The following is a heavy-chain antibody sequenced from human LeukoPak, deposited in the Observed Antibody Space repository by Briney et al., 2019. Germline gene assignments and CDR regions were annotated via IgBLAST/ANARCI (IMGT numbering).Heavy chain of an antibody. Sequence: ASVKVSCKASGYTFTSYGISWVRQAPGQGLEWMGWISAYNGNTNYAQKLQGRVTMTTDTSTSTAYMELRSLRSGDTAVYYCATEIEGGDDAFDIWGQGTMVTVSS. CDR3: ATEIEGGDDAFDI. D-gene: IGHD2-21*01. CDR1: GYTFTSYG. V-gene: IGHV1-18*01. CDR2: ISAYNGNT. J-gene: IGHJ3*02.